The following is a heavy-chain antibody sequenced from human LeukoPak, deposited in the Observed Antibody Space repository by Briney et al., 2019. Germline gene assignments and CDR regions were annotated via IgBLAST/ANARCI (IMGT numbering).Heavy chain of an antibody. CDR3: ASYRYGSSFAFDI. J-gene: IGHJ3*02. D-gene: IGHD6-6*01. CDR2: IYSGGST. CDR1: GFTVSTNN. V-gene: IGHV3-66*01. Sequence: GGSLRLSCGASGFTVSTNNMSCLRQAPGKALEGVSIIYSGGSTYSADSVKGRFTISRDNSKTTLYLKMNSLRAEETAVYYCASYRYGSSFAFDIWGQGTMVTVSS.